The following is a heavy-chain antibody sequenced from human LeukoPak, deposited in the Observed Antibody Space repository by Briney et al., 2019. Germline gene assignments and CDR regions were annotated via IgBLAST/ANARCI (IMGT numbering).Heavy chain of an antibody. Sequence: TPSETLSLTCAVYGGSFSDYYWTWIRQAPGKGLEWIGYIYNSGGTHFNPSLKSRVTMSDDTSKNQFSLRLSSVTAADTAVYYCAAEEIVIVPTATNSYFDTWGQGILVTVSS. CDR2: IYNSGGT. J-gene: IGHJ4*02. CDR1: GGSFSDYY. CDR3: AAEEIVIVPTATNSYFDT. V-gene: IGHV4-34*07. D-gene: IGHD2-2*01.